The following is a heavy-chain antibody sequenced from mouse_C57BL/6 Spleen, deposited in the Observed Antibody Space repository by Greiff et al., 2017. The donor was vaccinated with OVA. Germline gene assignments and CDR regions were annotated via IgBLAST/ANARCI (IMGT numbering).Heavy chain of an antibody. CDR2: ISYDGSN. J-gene: IGHJ4*01. V-gene: IGHV3-6*01. CDR1: GYSITSGYY. D-gene: IGHD2-1*01. Sequence: EVKVEESGPGLVKPSQSLSLTCSVTGYSITSGYYWNWIRQFPGNKLEWMGYISYDGSNNYNPSLKNRISITRDTSKNQFFLKLNSVTTEDTATYYCARVGGNYYAMDYWGQGTSVTVSS. CDR3: ARVGGNYYAMDY.